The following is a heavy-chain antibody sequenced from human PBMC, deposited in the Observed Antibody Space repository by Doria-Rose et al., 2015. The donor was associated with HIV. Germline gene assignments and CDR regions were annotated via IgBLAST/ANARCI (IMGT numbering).Heavy chain of an antibody. Sequence: VQLVESGGGLVEPGGSLRLSCAASGFTFSSYDMHWVRQAPGKGLEWVSAIGTAAGTYYPGSVKGRFTISRENAKNSVYLQMNSLRAGDTAVYYCARARGGCTGGNCYSYYYYGMDVWGQGTTVTVSS. CDR2: IGTAAGT. CDR3: ARARGGCTGGNCYSYYYYGMDV. J-gene: IGHJ6*02. CDR1: GFTFSSYD. V-gene: IGHV3-13*01. D-gene: IGHD2-15*01.